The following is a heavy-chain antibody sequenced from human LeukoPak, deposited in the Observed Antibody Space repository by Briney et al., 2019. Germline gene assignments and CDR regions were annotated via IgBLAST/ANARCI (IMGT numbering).Heavy chain of an antibody. J-gene: IGHJ6*03. V-gene: IGHV1-69*05. CDR2: IIPIFGTA. CDR3: ARGHSYGYGYYYYMDV. Sequence: SVKVSCKASGGTFSSYAISWVRQAPGQGLEWMGRIIPIFGTANYAQKFQGRVTITTDESTSTAYMELSSLRSEDTAVYYCARGHSYGYGYYYYMDVWGKGTTVTVSS. D-gene: IGHD5-18*01. CDR1: GGTFSSYA.